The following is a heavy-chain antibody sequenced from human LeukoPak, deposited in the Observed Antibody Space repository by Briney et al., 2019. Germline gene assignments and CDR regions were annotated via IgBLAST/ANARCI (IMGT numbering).Heavy chain of an antibody. CDR1: GFTFSSYE. V-gene: IGHV3-48*03. D-gene: IGHD5-18*01. Sequence: PGGSLRLSCAASGFTFSSYEMNWVRQAPGKWLEWVSYISSSGSTIYYADSVKGRFTISRDNAKNSLYLQMNSLRAEDTAVYYCALWLRGGVGFDYWGQGTLVTVSS. CDR2: ISSSGSTI. J-gene: IGHJ4*02. CDR3: ALWLRGGVGFDY.